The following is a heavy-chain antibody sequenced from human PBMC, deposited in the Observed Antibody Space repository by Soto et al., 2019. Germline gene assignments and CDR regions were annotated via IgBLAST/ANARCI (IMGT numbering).Heavy chain of an antibody. V-gene: IGHV4-34*01. CDR2: INHSGST. Sequence: PSETLSLTCAVYGGSFSGYYWSWIRQPPGKGLEWIGEINHSGSTNYNPSLKSRVTISVDTSKNQFSLKLSSVTAADTAVYYCARERVEWSLYYFDYWGQGTLVTVSS. J-gene: IGHJ4*02. CDR3: ARERVEWSLYYFDY. CDR1: GGSFSGYY. D-gene: IGHD2-8*01.